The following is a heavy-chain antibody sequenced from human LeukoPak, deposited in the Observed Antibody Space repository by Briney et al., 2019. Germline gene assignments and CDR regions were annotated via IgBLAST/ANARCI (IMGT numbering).Heavy chain of an antibody. CDR1: GGSFSGYY. CDR2: ISGSGGST. CDR3: AKVARSRYCSGGSCADFDY. D-gene: IGHD2-15*01. Sequence: PSETLSLTCAVYGGSFSGYYWSWVRQAPGKGLEWVSAISGSGGSTYYADSVKGRFTISRDNSKNTLYLQMNSLRAEDTAVYYCAKVARSRYCSGGSCADFDYWGQGTLVTVSS. V-gene: IGHV3-23*01. J-gene: IGHJ4*02.